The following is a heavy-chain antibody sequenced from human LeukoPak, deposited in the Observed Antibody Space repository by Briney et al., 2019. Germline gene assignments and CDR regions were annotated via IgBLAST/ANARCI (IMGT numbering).Heavy chain of an antibody. D-gene: IGHD3-22*01. Sequence: PSETLSLTCAVYGGSFNGYYWSWIRQPPGKGLEWIGEINHSGSTNYNPSLKSRVTISVDTSKNQFSLKLSSVTAADTAVYYCARHRTYYYDSSGYFHLYYFDYWGQGTLVTVSS. V-gene: IGHV4-34*01. CDR3: ARHRTYYYDSSGYFHLYYFDY. J-gene: IGHJ4*02. CDR2: INHSGST. CDR1: GGSFNGYY.